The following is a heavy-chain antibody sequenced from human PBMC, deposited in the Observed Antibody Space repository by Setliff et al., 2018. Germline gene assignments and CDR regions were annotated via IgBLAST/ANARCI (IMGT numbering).Heavy chain of an antibody. J-gene: IGHJ6*03. V-gene: IGHV1-2*06. CDR1: GYAFTGYY. D-gene: IGHD2-2*02. CDR3: AKSGGYCSSTSCYSYYYYMDV. Sequence: ASVKVSCKASGYAFTGYYIHWVRQAPGQGLERMGRINPNSGGTNYAQKFQGRVTMTRDTSISTAYMELSRLTSDDTAVYYCAKSGGYCSSTSCYSYYYYMDVWGKGTTVTVSS. CDR2: INPNSGGT.